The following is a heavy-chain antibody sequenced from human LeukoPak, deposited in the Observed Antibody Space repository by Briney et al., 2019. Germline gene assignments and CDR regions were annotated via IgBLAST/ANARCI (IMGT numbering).Heavy chain of an antibody. Sequence: ASVKVSCKASGYTFTGYYMHWVRRAPGQGLEWMGRINPNSGGTNYAQKFQGSVTMTRDTSISTAYMELSRVRSDDTAVYYCARDQNLYYYDSSGYYFPDDYWGQGTLVTVSP. D-gene: IGHD3-22*01. CDR3: ARDQNLYYYDSSGYYFPDDY. CDR2: INPNSGGT. J-gene: IGHJ4*02. CDR1: GYTFTGYY. V-gene: IGHV1-2*06.